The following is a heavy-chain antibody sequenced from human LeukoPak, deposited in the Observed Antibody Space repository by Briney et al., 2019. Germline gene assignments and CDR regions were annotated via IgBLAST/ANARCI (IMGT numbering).Heavy chain of an antibody. CDR1: GYSFITYW. Sequence: PGESLKISCKGSGYSFITYWIGWVRQMPGKGLEWMGIIYPGDSDTRYSPSFQGQVTISADKSISTAYLQWSSLRASDTAMYYCARRRVSSGWDDAFDIWGQGTMVTVSS. CDR3: ARRRVSSGWDDAFDI. D-gene: IGHD6-19*01. J-gene: IGHJ3*02. V-gene: IGHV5-51*01. CDR2: IYPGDSDT.